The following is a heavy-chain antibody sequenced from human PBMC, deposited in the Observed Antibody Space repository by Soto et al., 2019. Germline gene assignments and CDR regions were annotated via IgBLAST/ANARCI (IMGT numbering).Heavy chain of an antibody. CDR2: IYYSGST. Sequence: PSETLSLTCTVSGGSISSGGYYWSWIRQHPGKGMEWIGYIYYSGSTYYNPSLKSRVTISVDTSKNQFSLKLSSVTAADTAVYYCARXRVDSSSWGTYYYGMDVWGQGTTVTVSS. CDR3: ARXRVDSSSWGTYYYGMDV. V-gene: IGHV4-31*03. D-gene: IGHD6-13*01. J-gene: IGHJ6*02. CDR1: GGSISSGGYY.